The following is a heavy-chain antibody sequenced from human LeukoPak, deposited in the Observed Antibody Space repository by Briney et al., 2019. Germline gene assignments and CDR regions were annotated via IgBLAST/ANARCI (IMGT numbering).Heavy chain of an antibody. Sequence: SETLSLTCDVSGGSTSRHYWSWIRLPAGKGLEWIGRVHASGSPDYSPSLKSRVTMSVDTSKNQVSLRLSCMTAADTAVYFCARVSYNAGSFISGGWFDPWGQGIRVTVSS. CDR1: GGSTSRHY. CDR2: VHASGSP. V-gene: IGHV4-4*07. D-gene: IGHD1-26*01. CDR3: ARVSYNAGSFISGGWFDP. J-gene: IGHJ5*02.